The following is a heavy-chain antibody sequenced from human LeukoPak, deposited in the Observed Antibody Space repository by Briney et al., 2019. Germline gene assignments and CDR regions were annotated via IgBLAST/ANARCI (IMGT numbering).Heavy chain of an antibody. CDR1: GFTFNLYG. Sequence: GGSLRLSCAASGFTFNLYGMTWVRQAPGKGLEWVSYISSSGAVIYYGDSVKGRFTISRDNAKKSLYLQMNGLRAEDTAVYYCARDYNCWGQGTLVTVSS. V-gene: IGHV3-48*04. CDR2: ISSSGAVI. J-gene: IGHJ4*02. D-gene: IGHD3-10*01. CDR3: ARDYNC.